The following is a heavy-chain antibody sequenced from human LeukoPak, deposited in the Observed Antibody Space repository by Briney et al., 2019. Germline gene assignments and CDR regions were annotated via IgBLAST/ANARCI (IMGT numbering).Heavy chain of an antibody. V-gene: IGHV1-69*13. CDR2: IIPIFGTA. D-gene: IGHD3-9*01. CDR1: GGTFSSYA. CDR3: ARDSELRYFDWLSRGAPLDY. Sequence: GASVKVSCKASGGTFSSYAISWVRQAPGQGLEWMGGIIPIFGTANYAQTFQGRVTITADESTSTAYMELSRLRSDDTAVYYCARDSELRYFDWLSRGAPLDYWGQGTLVTVSS. J-gene: IGHJ4*02.